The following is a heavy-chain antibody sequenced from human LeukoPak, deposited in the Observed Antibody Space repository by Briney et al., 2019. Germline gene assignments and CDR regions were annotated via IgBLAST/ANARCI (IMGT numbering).Heavy chain of an antibody. J-gene: IGHJ3*02. CDR3: ARRQYGYYDYAFDI. D-gene: IGHD4-17*01. Sequence: TSETLSLTCTVSGDSISRFYWSWIRQSPGKGLEWIGHIYYGGSAYSNPSLMSRLTISLQTSKKQLSLSRPSVAAADTAVYYCARRQYGYYDYAFDIWGQGTPVTVSS. V-gene: IGHV4-59*01. CDR1: GDSISRFY. CDR2: IYYGGSA.